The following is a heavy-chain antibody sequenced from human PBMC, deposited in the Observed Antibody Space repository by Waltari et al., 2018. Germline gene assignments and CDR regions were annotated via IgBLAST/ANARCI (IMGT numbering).Heavy chain of an antibody. Sequence: QVQLVQSGAEVKKPGASVKVSCKASGYTFTGYYIHWVRQAPGQGLEWMGRINPNSGRTNYAQKFQGRVIVTRDTSITTGYMELTSLKSDDTAVYYCAISWAVPSVVVDYWGQGTLVTVSS. J-gene: IGHJ4*02. CDR2: INPNSGRT. V-gene: IGHV1-2*06. CDR3: AISWAVPSVVVDY. D-gene: IGHD2-15*01. CDR1: GYTFTGYY.